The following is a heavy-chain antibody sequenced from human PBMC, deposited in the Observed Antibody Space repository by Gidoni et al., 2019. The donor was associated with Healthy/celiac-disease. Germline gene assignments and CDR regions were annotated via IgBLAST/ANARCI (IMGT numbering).Heavy chain of an antibody. Sequence: EVQLVESGGGLVQPGGSLRLSCAASGFTFSSYWMSWVRQAPGKGLEWVANIKQDGSEKYYVDSVKGRFTISRDNAKNSLYLQMNSLRAEDTAVYYCARDCSYSGSYWGYDAFDIWGQGTMVTVSS. CDR3: ARDCSYSGSYWGYDAFDI. J-gene: IGHJ3*02. CDR2: IKQDGSEK. D-gene: IGHD1-26*01. V-gene: IGHV3-7*03. CDR1: GFTFSSYW.